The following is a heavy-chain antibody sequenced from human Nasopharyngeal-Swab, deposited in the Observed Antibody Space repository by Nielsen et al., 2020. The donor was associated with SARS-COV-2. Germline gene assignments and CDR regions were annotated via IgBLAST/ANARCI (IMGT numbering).Heavy chain of an antibody. CDR2: ISWNSGSI. V-gene: IGHV3-9*01. CDR1: GFTFDDYA. CDR3: AKDIGYSSGFPDY. Sequence: SLKISCAASGFTFDDYAMHWVRQAPGKGLEWVSGISWNSGSIGYADSAKGRFTISRDNAKNSLYLQMNSLRAEDTALYYCAKDIGYSSGFPDYWGQGTLVTVSS. J-gene: IGHJ4*02. D-gene: IGHD6-19*01.